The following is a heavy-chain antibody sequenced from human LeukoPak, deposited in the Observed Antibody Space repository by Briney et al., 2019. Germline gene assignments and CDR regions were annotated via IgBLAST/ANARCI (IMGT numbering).Heavy chain of an antibody. V-gene: IGHV3-48*03. CDR1: GFTFSSYA. CDR3: AELAITMIGGV. CDR2: ISSSGSTI. Sequence: GGSLRLSCAASGFTFSSYAMNWVRQAPGKGLEWVSYISSSGSTIYYADSVKGRFTISRDNAKNSLYLQMNSLRAEDTAVYYCAELAITMIGGVWGKGTTVTISS. J-gene: IGHJ6*04. D-gene: IGHD3-10*02.